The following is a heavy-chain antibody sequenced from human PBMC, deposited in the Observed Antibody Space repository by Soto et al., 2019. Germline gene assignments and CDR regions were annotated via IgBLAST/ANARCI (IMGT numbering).Heavy chain of an antibody. D-gene: IGHD4-17*01. CDR1: GFTFSDYY. J-gene: IGHJ3*02. CDR3: AKETSFYGDYDAFDI. Sequence: GGSLRLSCAASGFTFSDYYMSWIRQAPGEGLEWASYISSTGTNIYYAASVKGRFTISRDNAKNSLYLQMNSLRAEDTAVYYCAKETSFYGDYDAFDIWGQGTMVTVSS. V-gene: IGHV3-11*01. CDR2: ISSTGTNI.